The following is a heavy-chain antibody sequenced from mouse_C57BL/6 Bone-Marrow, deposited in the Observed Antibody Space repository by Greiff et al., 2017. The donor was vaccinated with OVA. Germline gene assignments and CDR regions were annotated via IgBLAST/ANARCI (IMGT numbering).Heavy chain of an antibody. Sequence: VQLQQSGAELARPGASVKLSCKASGYTFTSYGISWVKQRTGQGLEWIGEIYPRSGNTYYNEKFKGKATLTADKSSSPAYMELRSLTSEDAAVDFCADYYGSSYGFAYGGQGTLVTVSA. CDR3: ADYYGSSYGFAY. CDR1: GYTFTSYG. J-gene: IGHJ3*01. V-gene: IGHV1-81*01. CDR2: IYPRSGNT. D-gene: IGHD1-1*01.